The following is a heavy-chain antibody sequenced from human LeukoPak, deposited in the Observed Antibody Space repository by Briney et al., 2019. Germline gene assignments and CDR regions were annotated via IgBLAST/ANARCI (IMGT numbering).Heavy chain of an antibody. D-gene: IGHD6-13*01. V-gene: IGHV3-23*01. CDR3: AKYSSSWYYFDY. J-gene: IGHJ4*02. Sequence: GGSLRLSCAASGFTVSKNYMSWVRQAPGKGLEWVSAISGSGGNTYYADSVKGRFTISRDNSKNTLNLQLNSLRAEDTAIYYCAKYSSSWYYFDYWGQGTLVTVSS. CDR1: GFTVSKNY. CDR2: ISGSGGNT.